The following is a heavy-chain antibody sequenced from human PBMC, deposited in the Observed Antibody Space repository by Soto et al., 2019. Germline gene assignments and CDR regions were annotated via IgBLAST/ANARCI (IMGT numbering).Heavy chain of an antibody. J-gene: IGHJ6*02. Sequence: QVQLVESGGGVVQPGRSLRLSCAASGFTFSSYAMHWVRQAPGKGLEWVAVISYDGSNKYYADSVKGRFTISRDNXKXXLYLQMNSLRAEDTAVYYCARGLDLEADYYYGMDVWGQGTTVTVSS. D-gene: IGHD3-3*01. V-gene: IGHV3-30-3*01. CDR1: GFTFSSYA. CDR3: ARGLDLEADYYYGMDV. CDR2: ISYDGSNK.